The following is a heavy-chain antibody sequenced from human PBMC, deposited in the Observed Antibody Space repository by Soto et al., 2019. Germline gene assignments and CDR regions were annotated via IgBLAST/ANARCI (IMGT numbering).Heavy chain of an antibody. CDR2: IYYSGST. CDR3: ARFNWYFAL. V-gene: IGHV4-59*08. Sequence: QVQMQESGPGLVKPSESLSLTCTVSGGSISSYYWSWIRQPPGKGLEWIGYIYYSGSTNYNPSLKSRVTISVDTSKNQFSLNLSSVTAADTAVYYCARFNWYFALWGRVTLVTVSS. J-gene: IGHJ2*01. CDR1: GGSISSYY.